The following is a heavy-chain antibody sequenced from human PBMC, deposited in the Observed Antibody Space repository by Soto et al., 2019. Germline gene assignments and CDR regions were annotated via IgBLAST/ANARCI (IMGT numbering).Heavy chain of an antibody. Sequence: EVQLVESGGGLVKPGGSLRLSCAASGFSFSSYSMNWVRQAPGKGLEWVSSISSSSSYIYYADSVKGRFTISRDNAKKSLYLQMNSLRAEDTAVYYCARDYAGSSPGWYFDLWGRGTLVTVSS. J-gene: IGHJ2*01. CDR2: ISSSSSYI. CDR1: GFSFSSYS. V-gene: IGHV3-21*01. CDR3: ARDYAGSSPGWYFDL. D-gene: IGHD6-13*01.